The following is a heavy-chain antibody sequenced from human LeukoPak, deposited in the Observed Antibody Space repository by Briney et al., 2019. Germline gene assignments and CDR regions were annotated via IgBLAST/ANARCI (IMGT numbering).Heavy chain of an antibody. Sequence: GGSLRLSCAASGFTFSTYAMSWVRQAPGKGLEWVSAINSGGSTYYADSLKGRFTISRDNSKNTLYLQMNSLRAEDTAVYYCARWGRDLDAFDIWGQGTMVTVSS. J-gene: IGHJ3*02. D-gene: IGHD3-16*01. V-gene: IGHV3-23*01. CDR1: GFTFSTYA. CDR3: ARWGRDLDAFDI. CDR2: INSGGST.